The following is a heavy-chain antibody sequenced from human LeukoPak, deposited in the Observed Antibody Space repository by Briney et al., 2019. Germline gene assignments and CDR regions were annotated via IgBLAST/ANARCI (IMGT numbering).Heavy chain of an antibody. J-gene: IGHJ4*02. V-gene: IGHV4-30-4*08. Sequence: LRLSCAASGFTFSDYYMSWIRQAPGKGLEWIGYIYYSGSTYYNPSLKSRVTISVDTSKNQFSLKLSSVTAADTAVYYCARVGDYDILTGYYMPPPYFDYWGQGTLVTVSS. CDR1: GFTFSDYY. D-gene: IGHD3-9*01. CDR3: ARVGDYDILTGYYMPPPYFDY. CDR2: IYYSGST.